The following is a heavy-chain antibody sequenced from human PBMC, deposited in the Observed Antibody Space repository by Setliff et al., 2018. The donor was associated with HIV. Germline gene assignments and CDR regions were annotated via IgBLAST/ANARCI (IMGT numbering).Heavy chain of an antibody. V-gene: IGHV4-34*01. CDR3: ARVVRGDGSHYYFDS. Sequence: SETLSLTCAVYGESFNAYYWSWIRQTPGKGLEWIGEINHSGSSNFNPSLKSRVNISMDTSKNQFSLNLTSVTAADTAVYFCARVVRGDGSHYYFDSWGQGILVTVSS. CDR2: INHSGSS. CDR1: GESFNAYY. D-gene: IGHD3-10*01. J-gene: IGHJ4*02.